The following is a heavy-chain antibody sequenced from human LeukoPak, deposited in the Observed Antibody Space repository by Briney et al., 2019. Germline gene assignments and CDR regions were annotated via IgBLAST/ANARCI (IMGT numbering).Heavy chain of an antibody. J-gene: IGHJ4*02. D-gene: IGHD2/OR15-2a*01. CDR2: IYYSGTT. CDR1: GGSISISSDY. CDR3: ARRLSTRSYYLDD. V-gene: IGHV4-39*01. Sequence: SETLSLTCTVSGGSISISSDYWGWVRQPPGKGLEWIGDIYYSGTTNYNPSLKSRVTMSVDTSKNQFSLKLNSATAADTAVYYCARRLSTRSYYLDDWGQGTLVTVSS.